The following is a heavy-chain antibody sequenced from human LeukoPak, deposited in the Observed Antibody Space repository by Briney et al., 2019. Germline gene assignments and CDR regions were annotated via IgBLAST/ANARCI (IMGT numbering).Heavy chain of an antibody. V-gene: IGHV4-34*01. J-gene: IGHJ4*02. CDR1: GGSFSGYY. CDR2: INHSGGT. Sequence: SETLSLTCAVYGGSFSGYYWSWIRQPPGKGLEWIGEINHSGGTNYNPSLKSRVTISVDTSKNQFSLKLSSVTAADTAVHYCARGGGYVVPFDYWGQGTLVTVSS. D-gene: IGHD5-12*01. CDR3: ARGGGYVVPFDY.